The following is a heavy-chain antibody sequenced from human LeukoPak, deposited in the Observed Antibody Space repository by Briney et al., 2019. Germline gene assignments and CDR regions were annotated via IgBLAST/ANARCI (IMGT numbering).Heavy chain of an antibody. CDR2: INPSGGST. J-gene: IGHJ4*02. CDR1: GYTFTSYY. V-gene: IGHV1-46*01. Sequence: GASVKVSCKASGYTFTSYYMHWVRQAPGQGLEWMGIINPSGGSTSYAQKFQGRVTMTRDTSISTAYMELSRLRSDDTAVYYCARGIAARPGYWGQGTLVTVSS. CDR3: ARGIAARPGY. D-gene: IGHD6-6*01.